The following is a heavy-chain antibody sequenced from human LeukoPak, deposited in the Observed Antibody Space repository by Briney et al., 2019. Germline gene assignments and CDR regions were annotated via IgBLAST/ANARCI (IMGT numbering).Heavy chain of an antibody. CDR2: INTNTGNP. CDR1: GYTFTSYA. J-gene: IGHJ3*02. CDR3: ARSFRLYYGDYAWAFDI. V-gene: IGHV7-4-1*02. D-gene: IGHD4-17*01. Sequence: GASVKVSCKASGYTFTSYAMNWVRQAPGQGLEWMGWINTNTGNPTYAQGFTGRFVFSLDTSVSTAYLQISSLKAEDTAVYYCARSFRLYYGDYAWAFDIWGQGTMVTVSS.